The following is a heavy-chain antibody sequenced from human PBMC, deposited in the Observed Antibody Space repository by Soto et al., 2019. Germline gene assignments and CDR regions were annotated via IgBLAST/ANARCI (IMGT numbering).Heavy chain of an antibody. V-gene: IGHV3-23*01. Sequence: PGGSLRLSCAASGFTFSSYAMSWVRQAPGKGLEWVSAISGSGGSTYYADSVEGRFTISRDNSKNTLYLQMNSLRAEDTAVYYCAKATYYYGSGSYYYFDYWGQGTLVTVSS. CDR3: AKATYYYGSGSYYYFDY. D-gene: IGHD3-10*01. CDR1: GFTFSSYA. CDR2: ISGSGGST. J-gene: IGHJ4*02.